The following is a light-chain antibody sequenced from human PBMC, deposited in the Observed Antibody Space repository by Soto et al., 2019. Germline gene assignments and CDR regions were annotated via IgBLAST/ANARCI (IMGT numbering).Light chain of an antibody. CDR3: QQRSRWPLT. J-gene: IGKJ4*01. V-gene: IGKV3-11*01. CDR1: QSVSSS. CDR2: DAS. Sequence: EIVLTQSPATLSLSPGETATLSCRASQSVSSSLAWYQQKPGQTPRRLIYDASNRATGIPARFSGSGSGTDFTLNVSSLEPEDFAVFYCQQRSRWPLTFGGGTKVDIK.